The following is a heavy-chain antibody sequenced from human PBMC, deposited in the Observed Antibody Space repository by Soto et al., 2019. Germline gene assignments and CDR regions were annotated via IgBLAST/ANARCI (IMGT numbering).Heavy chain of an antibody. CDR2: ISGSGGST. CDR1: GFTFSSYA. J-gene: IGHJ4*02. Sequence: EVQLLESGGGLVQPGGSLRLSCAASGFTFSSYAMSWVPQAPGKGLEWVSAISGSGGSTYYADSVKGRFTISRDNSKNTLYLQMNSLRAEDTAVYYCAKTHSSSWDIDYWGQGTLVTVSS. CDR3: AKTHSSSWDIDY. D-gene: IGHD6-13*01. V-gene: IGHV3-23*01.